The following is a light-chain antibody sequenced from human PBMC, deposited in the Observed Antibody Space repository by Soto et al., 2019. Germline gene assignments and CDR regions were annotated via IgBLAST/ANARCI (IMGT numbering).Light chain of an antibody. V-gene: IGKV1-5*03. CDR2: KAS. CDR3: QQYNSYSWT. J-gene: IGKJ1*01. Sequence: DIQMTHSPSTLSASVGDRVTITCRASQSISSWLAWYQQKPGKAPKLLIYKASSLESGVPSRFSGSGSGKEFTLTISSLQPDDFATYYCQQYNSYSWTFGQGSKVDIX. CDR1: QSISSW.